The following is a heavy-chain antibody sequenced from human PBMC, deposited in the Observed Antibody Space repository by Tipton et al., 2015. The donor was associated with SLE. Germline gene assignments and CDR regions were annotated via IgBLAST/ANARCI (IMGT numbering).Heavy chain of an antibody. Sequence: TLSLTCTVSGGSMSSHYWSWIRQPPGKGLEWIGYIYYNGRTNYNPSLKSRVTMSVDTSKNHFSLKLISVTAADTAVYYCAREFLNPVTTVHYYFDLWGRGTLVTVSS. CDR1: GGSMSSHY. D-gene: IGHD4-11*01. CDR2: IYYNGRT. J-gene: IGHJ2*01. V-gene: IGHV4-59*11. CDR3: AREFLNPVTTVHYYFDL.